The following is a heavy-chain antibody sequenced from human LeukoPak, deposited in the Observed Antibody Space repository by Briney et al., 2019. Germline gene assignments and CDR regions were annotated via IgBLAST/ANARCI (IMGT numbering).Heavy chain of an antibody. CDR1: GYTFTSYG. CDR3: ARDYDFWSGYPDY. J-gene: IGHJ4*02. D-gene: IGHD3-3*01. V-gene: IGHV1-2*02. Sequence: GASVKVSCKASGYTFTSYGINWVRQAPGQGLEWMGWINPNSGGTNYAQKFQGRVTMTRDTSISTAYMELSRLRSDDTAVYYCARDYDFWSGYPDYWGQGTLVTVSS. CDR2: INPNSGGT.